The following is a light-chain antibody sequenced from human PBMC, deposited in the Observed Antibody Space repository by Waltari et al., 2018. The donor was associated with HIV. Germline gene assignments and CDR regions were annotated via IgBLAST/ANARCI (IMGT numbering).Light chain of an antibody. CDR2: RAS. V-gene: IGKV3-20*01. J-gene: IGKJ1*01. CDR3: QQMGT. CDR1: QSVSSSY. Sequence: EIVLTQSPGTLSLSPGERATLSCRASQSVSSSYLAWYQQKPGQAPRLLIYRASSRATGIPDRCRGSGSGTDFTLTISRLEPEDFAVYYCQQMGTFGQGTKVEIK.